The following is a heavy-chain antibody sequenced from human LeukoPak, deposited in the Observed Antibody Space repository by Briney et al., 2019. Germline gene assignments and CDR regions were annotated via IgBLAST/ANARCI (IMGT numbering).Heavy chain of an antibody. D-gene: IGHD3-9*01. Sequence: ASVKVSCKVSGYTLTELSMHWVRQAPGKGLEWMGGFDPEDGETIYAQKFQGRVTMTEDTSTDTAYMELSSLRSEDTAVYYCATMGSSYDILTGYFDYWGQGTLVTVSS. J-gene: IGHJ4*02. V-gene: IGHV1-24*01. CDR1: GYTLTELS. CDR2: FDPEDGET. CDR3: ATMGSSYDILTGYFDY.